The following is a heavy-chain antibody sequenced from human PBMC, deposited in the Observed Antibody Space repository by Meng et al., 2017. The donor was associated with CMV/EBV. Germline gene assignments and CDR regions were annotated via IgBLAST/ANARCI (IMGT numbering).Heavy chain of an antibody. J-gene: IGHJ6*02. V-gene: IGHV3-30-3*01. CDR1: GFVFSSYF. D-gene: IGHD1-7*01. Sequence: GESLKISCAASGFVFSSYFLHWVRQAPGKGLDWVAVTPYDGSTKSYADSVKGRFSISRDNSKNILYLQMNSLRVEDTAVYYCAREGGTTAGMDVWGQGTTVTVSS. CDR2: TPYDGSTK. CDR3: AREGGTTAGMDV.